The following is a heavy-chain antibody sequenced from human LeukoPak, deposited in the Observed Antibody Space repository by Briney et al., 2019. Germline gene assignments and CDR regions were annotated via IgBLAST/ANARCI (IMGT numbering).Heavy chain of an antibody. J-gene: IGHJ5*02. CDR3: ARGAMGGANWFDP. V-gene: IGHV4-39*07. D-gene: IGHD5-18*01. CDR2: IYYSVST. CDR1: GGSMSTSSYY. Sequence: SETLSLTCTVSGGSMSTSSYYWGWIRQPPGKGLEWIGSIYYSVSTHYNPSLKSRVTMSVDTSKKQFSLKLSSVTAADTAVFYCARGAMGGANWFDPWGQGTLVTVSS.